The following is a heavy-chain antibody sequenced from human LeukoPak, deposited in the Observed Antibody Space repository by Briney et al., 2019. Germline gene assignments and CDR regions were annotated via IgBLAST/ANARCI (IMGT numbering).Heavy chain of an antibody. CDR1: GFTFSSYW. D-gene: IGHD3-16*01. Sequence: GGSLRLSCAASGFTFSSYWMSWVRQAPGKGLEWVANIKQDGSEKYYVDSVKGRFTISRDNAKNSLYLQMNSLRAEDTALYYCAKGMPYDYVWGSPVDYWGQGTLVTVSS. J-gene: IGHJ4*02. CDR2: IKQDGSEK. V-gene: IGHV3-7*03. CDR3: AKGMPYDYVWGSPVDY.